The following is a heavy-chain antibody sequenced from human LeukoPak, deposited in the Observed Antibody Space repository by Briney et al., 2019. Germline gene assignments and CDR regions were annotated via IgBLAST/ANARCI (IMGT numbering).Heavy chain of an antibody. CDR2: IQYDESDK. CDR3: ARARVNGYSYFDY. Sequence: GGSLRLSCAASGLTFSTSGMHWVRQAPGKGLEWVAFIQYDESDKYYADSVRGRFTISRDNSKNTLYLQMNSLRAEDTAMYYCARARVNGYSYFDYWGQGTLVTVSS. V-gene: IGHV3-30*02. CDR1: GLTFSTSG. D-gene: IGHD3-22*01. J-gene: IGHJ4*02.